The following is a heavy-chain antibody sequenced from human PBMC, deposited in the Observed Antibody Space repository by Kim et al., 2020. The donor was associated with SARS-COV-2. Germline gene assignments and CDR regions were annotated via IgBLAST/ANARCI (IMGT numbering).Heavy chain of an antibody. CDR3: VRDHMWAFDY. CDR2: IRSTPPKI. Sequence: GGSLRLSCEASGFTFSDFSMNWVRQAPGKGPEWISYIRSTPPKIYYADCVRGRFTISRDNAKKSLYLQMNSLRDEDTAVYYCVRDHMWAFDYWGQGILVTVSS. D-gene: IGHD1-26*01. CDR1: GFTFSDFS. J-gene: IGHJ4*02. V-gene: IGHV3-48*02.